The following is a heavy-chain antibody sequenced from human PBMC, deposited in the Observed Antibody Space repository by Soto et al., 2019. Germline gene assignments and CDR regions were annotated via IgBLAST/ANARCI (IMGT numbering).Heavy chain of an antibody. CDR1: GGSFSGYY. CDR3: ASSCRSTSCYNWFDP. CDR2: INHSGST. J-gene: IGHJ5*02. Sequence: SETLSLTCAVYGGSFSGYYWSWIRQPPGKGLEWIGEINHSGSTNYNPSLKSQVTISVDTSKNQFSLKLSSVTAADTAVYYGASSCRSTSCYNWFDPWGQGTMVTVYS. V-gene: IGHV4-34*01. D-gene: IGHD2-2*01.